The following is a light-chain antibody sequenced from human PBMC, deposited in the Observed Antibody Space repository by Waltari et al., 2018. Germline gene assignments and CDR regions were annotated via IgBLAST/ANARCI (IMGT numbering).Light chain of an antibody. V-gene: IGKV4-1*01. CDR1: QTLLYTSNNKIH. J-gene: IGKJ4*01. Sequence: DIVMIQSPESLAVSAGERATINCKSSQTLLYTSNNKIHLAWYQQKSGQPPKVLIYWSSTRAPGVSERFSGSGSGTNFSLTISGLQAEDVGIYYCHQYYNSPLTFGGGTRVEI. CDR3: HQYYNSPLT. CDR2: WSS.